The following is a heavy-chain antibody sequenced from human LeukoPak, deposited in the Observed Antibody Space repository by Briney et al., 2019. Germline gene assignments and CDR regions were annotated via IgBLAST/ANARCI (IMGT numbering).Heavy chain of an antibody. V-gene: IGHV4-61*02. J-gene: IGHJ4*02. CDR2: IYTSGST. CDR3: AREGGSYPEYYFDY. Sequence: SETLFLTCTVSGGSISSGSYYWSWIRQPAGKGLEWIGRIYTSGSTNYNPSLKSRVTISVDTSKNQFSLKLSSVTAADTAVYYCAREGGSYPEYYFDYWGQGTLVTVSS. CDR1: GGSISSGSYY. D-gene: IGHD1-26*01.